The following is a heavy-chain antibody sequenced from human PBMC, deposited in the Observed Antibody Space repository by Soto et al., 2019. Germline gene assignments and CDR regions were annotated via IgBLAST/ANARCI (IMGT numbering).Heavy chain of an antibody. CDR1: GFTFSSYV. CDR2: ISYDGSNK. V-gene: IGHV3-30*18. CDR3: AKISMITFGGVIGHFDY. J-gene: IGHJ4*02. D-gene: IGHD3-16*02. Sequence: GGSLRLSCAASGFTFSSYVMHWVRQAPGKGLEWVAVISYDGSNKYYADSVKGRFTISRDNSKNTLYLQMNSLRAEDTAVYYCAKISMITFGGVIGHFDYWGQGTLVTVSS.